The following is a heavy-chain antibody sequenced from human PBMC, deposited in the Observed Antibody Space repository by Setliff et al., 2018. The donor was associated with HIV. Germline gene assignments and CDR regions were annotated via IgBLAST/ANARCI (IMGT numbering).Heavy chain of an antibody. Sequence: SETLSLTCTVSGGSISNGYYYWVWIRQPPGKGLEWIGGIFYTGSAHYNPSLKRRVTISGDTSRNQFSMKLSSVPAADTTMYYCERWVTTPTKGAFDIWGQGTGGTV. V-gene: IGHV4-39*01. CDR2: IFYTGSA. CDR3: ERWVTTPTKGAFDI. J-gene: IGHJ3*02. D-gene: IGHD3-22*01. CDR1: GGSISNGYYY.